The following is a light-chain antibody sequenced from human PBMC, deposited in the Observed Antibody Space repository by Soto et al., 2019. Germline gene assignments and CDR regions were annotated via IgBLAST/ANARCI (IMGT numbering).Light chain of an antibody. CDR2: GAS. Sequence: VLSQSPGTLSLSPGERATLSCRASQSVSSNNLAWYQQRPGQAPRVVIYGASTRATGIPERFSGSGSGTDFTLTISRLEPEDCAVYYCQQYGRSPFTFVPGTKVYIK. CDR3: QQYGRSPFT. V-gene: IGKV3-20*01. CDR1: QSVSSNN. J-gene: IGKJ3*01.